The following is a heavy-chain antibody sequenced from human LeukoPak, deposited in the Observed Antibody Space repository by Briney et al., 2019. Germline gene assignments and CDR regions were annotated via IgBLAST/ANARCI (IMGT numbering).Heavy chain of an antibody. CDR3: ARYSPAAIDY. V-gene: IGHV3-64*02. J-gene: IGHJ4*02. D-gene: IGHD2-21*01. Sequence: PGGSLRLSCSASGFTFSSYAMHWVRQAPGKGLEYVSAISSSGDKTYYADSVKGRFTVSRDNSKNTLYLRMGSLRAEDMAVYYCARYSPAAIDYWGQGTLVTVSS. CDR1: GFTFSSYA. CDR2: ISSSGDKT.